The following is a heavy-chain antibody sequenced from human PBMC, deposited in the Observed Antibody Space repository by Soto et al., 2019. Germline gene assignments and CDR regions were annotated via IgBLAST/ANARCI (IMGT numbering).Heavy chain of an antibody. CDR2: INPSGGST. D-gene: IGHD3-3*01. CDR1: GYTFTSYY. J-gene: IGHJ4*02. V-gene: IGHV1-46*01. Sequence: GASVKVSCKASGYTFTSYYMHWVRQAPGQGLEWMGIINPSGGSTSYAQKFQGRVTMTRDTSTSTVYMELSSLRSEDTAVYYCALPLWSGYYFRADELGYWGQGTLVTVSS. CDR3: ALPLWSGYYFRADELGY.